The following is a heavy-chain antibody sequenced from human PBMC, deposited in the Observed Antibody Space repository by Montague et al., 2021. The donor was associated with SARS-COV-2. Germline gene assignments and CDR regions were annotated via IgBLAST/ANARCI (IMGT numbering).Heavy chain of an antibody. J-gene: IGHJ5*02. Sequence: CAISGDSVSSNSAAWNWIRQSPSRGLEWLGRTYYRSKWYNDYAVSVKSRITINPDTSKNQSSLQLNSVTPGDTAVYYCARDDPYCTNGVCYTGNWFDPWGRGPLAPSSS. CDR1: GDSVSSNSAA. CDR2: TYYRSKWYN. D-gene: IGHD2-8*01. CDR3: ARDDPYCTNGVCYTGNWFDP. V-gene: IGHV6-1*01.